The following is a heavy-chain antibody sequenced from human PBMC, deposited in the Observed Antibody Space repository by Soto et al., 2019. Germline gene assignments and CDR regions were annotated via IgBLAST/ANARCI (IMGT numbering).Heavy chain of an antibody. D-gene: IGHD2-15*01. CDR2: IWYDGSKK. Sequence: QVQLVESGGGVVQPGRSLRLSCAASGFTFSSYGMHWVRQAPGKGLEWVAVIWYDGSKKSYADSVKGRFTISRDNSENTLYLQMNSLRVEDTAVYYCARDEDCSDGSCYYGMDVWGQGTTVTVSS. CDR3: ARDEDCSDGSCYYGMDV. CDR1: GFTFSSYG. J-gene: IGHJ6*02. V-gene: IGHV3-33*01.